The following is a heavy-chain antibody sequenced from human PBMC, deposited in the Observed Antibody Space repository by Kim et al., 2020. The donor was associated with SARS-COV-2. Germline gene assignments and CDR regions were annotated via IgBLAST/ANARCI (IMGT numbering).Heavy chain of an antibody. J-gene: IGHJ6*02. V-gene: IGHV3-33*01. CDR3: ARDLTGVLGYGMDV. Sequence: YAASVKGRFTIPRDNSKNTLYLQMTSLRAEDTAVYYCARDLTGVLGYGMDVWGQGTTVTVSS. D-gene: IGHD7-27*01.